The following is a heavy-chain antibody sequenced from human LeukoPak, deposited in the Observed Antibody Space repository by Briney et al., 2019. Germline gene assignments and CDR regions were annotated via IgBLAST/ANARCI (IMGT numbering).Heavy chain of an antibody. V-gene: IGHV1-8*03. Sequence: ASVKVSCKASGYTFTSYDINWVRQATGQGLEWMGWMNPNSGNTGYAQKFQGRVTITRNTSISTAYMELSSLRSEDTAVYYCARGRSSRHNWFDPWGQGTLVTVSS. CDR2: MNPNSGNT. CDR3: ARGRSSRHNWFDP. J-gene: IGHJ5*02. D-gene: IGHD6-6*01. CDR1: GYTFTSYD.